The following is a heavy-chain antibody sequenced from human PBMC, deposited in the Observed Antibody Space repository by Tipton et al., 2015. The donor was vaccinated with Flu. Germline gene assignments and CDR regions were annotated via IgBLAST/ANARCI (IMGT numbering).Heavy chain of an antibody. CDR2: ISHSGST. Sequence: TLSLTCAVYGGSFSGDYWSWIRQPPGKGLEWIGEISHSGSTNYNPSLKSRVTISVDTSKNQFSLKLSSVTAADTAVYYCARVPVGARTVLADFWGQGTLVTVSS. V-gene: IGHV4-34*01. CDR3: ARVPVGARTVLADF. CDR1: GGSFSGDY. J-gene: IGHJ4*02. D-gene: IGHD1-26*01.